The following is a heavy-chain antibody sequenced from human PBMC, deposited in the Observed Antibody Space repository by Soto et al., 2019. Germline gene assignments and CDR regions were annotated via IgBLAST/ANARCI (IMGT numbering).Heavy chain of an antibody. CDR3: VRIRYQLPSSVLWLDP. D-gene: IGHD3-16*01. Sequence: SVTLSLTCAVYGGFLSESYWTWIRQPPGKGLEWIGEINHVGGTNYNPSLKSRVTMSVDTSQNQFSLRLISVTAADTAMYFCVRIRYQLPSSVLWLDPWGQGTPVTVS. CDR2: INHVGGT. J-gene: IGHJ5*02. CDR1: GGFLSESY. V-gene: IGHV4-34*01.